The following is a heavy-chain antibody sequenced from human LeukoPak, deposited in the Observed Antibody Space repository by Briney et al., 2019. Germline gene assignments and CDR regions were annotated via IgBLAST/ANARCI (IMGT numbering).Heavy chain of an antibody. CDR3: ARDKGNYYGSTRDAFDI. D-gene: IGHD3-10*01. CDR1: GYTFTGYY. CDR2: INPNSGGT. V-gene: IGHV1-2*02. J-gene: IGHJ3*02. Sequence: ASVKVSCKASGYTFTGYYMHWVGQAPGQGLEWMGWINPNSGGTNYAQKFQGRVTMTRDTSISTAYMELSRLRSDDTAVYYCARDKGNYYGSTRDAFDIWGQGTMVTVSS.